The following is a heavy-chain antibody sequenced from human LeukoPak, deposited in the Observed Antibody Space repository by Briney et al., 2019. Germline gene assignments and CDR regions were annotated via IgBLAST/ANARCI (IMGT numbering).Heavy chain of an antibody. CDR3: ASGAWATRLHS. V-gene: IGHV4-34*12. Sequence: SETLSLTCAVYGESLNYYYWNWIRQSPEKGLEWIGEVFDGKTTNYNPSLKSRVTISAVTSSNQFSLNLKSVTAADTAVYYCASGAWATRLHSWAQGTLVIVSS. J-gene: IGHJ4*02. CDR2: VFDGKTT. D-gene: IGHD5-24*01. CDR1: GESLNYYY.